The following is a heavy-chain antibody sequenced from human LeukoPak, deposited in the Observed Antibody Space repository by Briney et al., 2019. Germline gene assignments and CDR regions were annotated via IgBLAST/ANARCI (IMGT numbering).Heavy chain of an antibody. CDR3: ARDCWDYGSGSYCGIDY. J-gene: IGHJ4*02. CDR1: GFSFTSYS. CDR2: IDSGSTFI. V-gene: IGHV3-21*01. D-gene: IGHD3-10*01. Sequence: GGSLRLSCVASGFSFTSYSMYWVRQAPGKGLEWVASIDSGSTFIYYANSVMGRFTISRDNAKNSLYLQMNSLKAEDTAVYYCARDCWDYGSGSYCGIDYWGQGTLVTVSS.